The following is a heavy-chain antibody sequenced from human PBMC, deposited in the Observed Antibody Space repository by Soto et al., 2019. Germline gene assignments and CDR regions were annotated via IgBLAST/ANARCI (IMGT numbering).Heavy chain of an antibody. Sequence: GESLKISCKGSGYSFSSYWIGWVRQMPGKGLEWMGIIYPGDSDTRSSPSFQGQVTISADRSISTAYLQWSSLKASDTAMYFCASMIFWKAFDYWGQGTLVTVSS. CDR1: GYSFSSYW. J-gene: IGHJ4*02. CDR2: IYPGDSDT. D-gene: IGHD3-22*01. CDR3: ASMIFWKAFDY. V-gene: IGHV5-51*01.